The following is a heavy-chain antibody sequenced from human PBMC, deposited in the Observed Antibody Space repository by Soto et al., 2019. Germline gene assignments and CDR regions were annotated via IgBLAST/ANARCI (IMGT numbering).Heavy chain of an antibody. CDR3: STLGGPHLESRDY. V-gene: IGHV3-74*01. J-gene: IGHJ4*02. CDR2: IKGDGSDT. Sequence: EVRLVESGGGLVQPGGSLRLSCAASGFTFSSSRMHWVRQVPGKGLAWVSHIKGDGSDTSYAESVKGRFTVSRDNAKDTLYLQMSNLRAEDTALYYCSTLGGPHLESRDYWGQGTLVTVSS. D-gene: IGHD1-1*01. CDR1: GFTFSSSR.